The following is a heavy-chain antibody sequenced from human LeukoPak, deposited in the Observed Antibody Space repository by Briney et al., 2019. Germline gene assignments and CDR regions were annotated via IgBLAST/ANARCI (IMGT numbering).Heavy chain of an antibody. CDR3: AKGERGLLWFGELFYYFDY. V-gene: IGHV3-23*01. D-gene: IGHD3-10*01. CDR1: GFTFSNYN. Sequence: GGSLRLSCAASGFTFSNYNMNWVRQTPGKGLEWVSGISGSGGSTYYADSVKGRFTISRDNSKNTLYLQMNSLRAEDTAVYYCAKGERGLLWFGELFYYFDYWGQGTLVTVSS. J-gene: IGHJ4*02. CDR2: ISGSGGST.